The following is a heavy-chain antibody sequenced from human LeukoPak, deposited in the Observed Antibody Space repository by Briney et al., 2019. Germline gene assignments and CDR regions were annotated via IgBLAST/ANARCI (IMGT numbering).Heavy chain of an antibody. J-gene: IGHJ4*02. CDR2: IYYSGTT. Sequence: PSQTLSLTCTVSGGSISSGGYYWSWTRQHPGKGLEWIGYIYYSGTTYYNPSLKSRVTISVDTSKNQFSLKLSSVTAADTAVYYCARARSYDSSGYYTYFDYWGQGTLVIVSS. CDR1: GGSISSGGYY. CDR3: ARARSYDSSGYYTYFDY. V-gene: IGHV4-31*03. D-gene: IGHD3-22*01.